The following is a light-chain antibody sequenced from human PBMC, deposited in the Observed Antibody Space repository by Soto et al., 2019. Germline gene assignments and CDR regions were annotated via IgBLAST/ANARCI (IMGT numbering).Light chain of an antibody. Sequence: QCVLNHPPSGSRVPGQRGPIPCPGSSSNIGSYYVYWYKHLPGTAPRLLIHSNNRRPSGVPDRFSGSKSGASASLAISGVRSEDEAVYYCAAWNDTVSGPVLGTGTRVTVL. CDR3: AAWNDTVSGPV. J-gene: IGLJ1*01. V-gene: IGLV1-47*02. CDR1: SSNIGSYY. CDR2: SNN.